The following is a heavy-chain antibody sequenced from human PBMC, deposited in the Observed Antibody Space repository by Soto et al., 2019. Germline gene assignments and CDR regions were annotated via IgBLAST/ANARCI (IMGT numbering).Heavy chain of an antibody. CDR3: ARDRGTTVTTFGY. V-gene: IGHV3-33*01. CDR1: GFTFSSYG. Sequence: QVQLVESGGGVVQPGRSLRLSCAASGFTFSSYGMHWVRQAPGKGLEWVAVIWYDGSNKYYADSVKGRFTISRDNSKNTRYLQMNSLRAEDTAVYYCARDRGTTVTTFGYWGQGTLVTVSS. CDR2: IWYDGSNK. D-gene: IGHD4-17*01. J-gene: IGHJ4*02.